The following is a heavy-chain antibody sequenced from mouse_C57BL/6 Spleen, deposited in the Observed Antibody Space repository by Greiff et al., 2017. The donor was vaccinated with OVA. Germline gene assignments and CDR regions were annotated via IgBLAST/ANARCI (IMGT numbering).Heavy chain of an antibody. CDR3: ARGGGPY. CDR1: GFTFTSYG. Sequence: VQLQPSGAELARPGASVKLSCKASGFTFTSYGISWVKQRTGQGLEWIGEIYPRSGNTYYNEKFKGKATLTADKSSSTAYMELRSLTSEDSAVYFCARGGGPYWGQGTTLTVSS. CDR2: IYPRSGNT. J-gene: IGHJ2*01. V-gene: IGHV1-81*01.